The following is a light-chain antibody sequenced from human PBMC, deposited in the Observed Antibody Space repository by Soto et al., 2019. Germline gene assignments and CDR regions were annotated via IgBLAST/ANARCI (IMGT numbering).Light chain of an antibody. CDR3: QQYGSAPCT. CDR1: QCLXSSF. J-gene: IGKJ3*01. V-gene: IGKV3-20*01. CDR2: GTS. Sequence: VLTQCPGTLSLSPGESATLPCRASQCLXSSFFAWHQHKPGQAPRLRXDGTSNRATGIPDRLSGSGSGTDFTLTISRLEPEDFAVYYCQQYGSAPCTFGPGTKVDI.